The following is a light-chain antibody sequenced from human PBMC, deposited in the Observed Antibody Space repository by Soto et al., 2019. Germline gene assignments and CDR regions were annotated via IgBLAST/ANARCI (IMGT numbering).Light chain of an antibody. V-gene: IGKV1-33*01. CDR1: QDISNY. J-gene: IGKJ1*01. Sequence: DIQMTQSPSSVSASVGDRVTITCQASQDISNYLNWYQQKPGKAPKLLIYDASNLETGVPSRFSGSGSGTDFTFTISSLQPEDIATYSCQQSYSSRWTFGPGTKVDIK. CDR3: QQSYSSRWT. CDR2: DAS.